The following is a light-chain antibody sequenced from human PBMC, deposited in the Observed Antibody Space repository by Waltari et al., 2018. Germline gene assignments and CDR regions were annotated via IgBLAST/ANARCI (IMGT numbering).Light chain of an antibody. Sequence: QSVLTQPPSVSAAPGQKVTISCSGSTHNIGDNYVSWYQQFPGAAPKVLIYGDHQRTTGTPDLFSASKSGTSATLNITGLQTGDEADYFCGTWDNTLSPVFGGGTTVTVL. V-gene: IGLV1-51*02. J-gene: IGLJ2*01. CDR3: GTWDNTLSPV. CDR2: GDH. CDR1: THNIGDNY.